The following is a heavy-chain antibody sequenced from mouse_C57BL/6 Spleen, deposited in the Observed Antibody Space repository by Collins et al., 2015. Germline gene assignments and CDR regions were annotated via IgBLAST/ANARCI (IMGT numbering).Heavy chain of an antibody. Sequence: QVQLQQSGAELVRPGASVTLSCKTSGYTFTDHEVHWVKQTPVHGLEWIGAIDPETGGTAYNQKFKGKAILTADKSSNTAYMELRSLTSEDSAVYYCAGDGYYEFAYWGQGTLVTVSA. CDR2: IDPETGGT. CDR3: AGDGYYEFAY. D-gene: IGHD2-3*01. CDR1: GYTFTDHE. J-gene: IGHJ3*01. V-gene: IGHV1-15*01.